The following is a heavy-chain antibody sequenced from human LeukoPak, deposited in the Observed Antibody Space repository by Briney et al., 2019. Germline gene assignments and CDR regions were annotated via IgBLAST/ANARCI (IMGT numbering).Heavy chain of an antibody. D-gene: IGHD3-22*01. V-gene: IGHV4-34*01. Sequence: SETLSLTCAVYGGSVSGYYWSWIRQPPGKGLEWIGEINHSGTTDYNPSLKSRVTISVDTSKNQFSLKLSSVTAADTALYYCARHGSGYNDYFLWGQGTLVTVSS. J-gene: IGHJ4*02. CDR2: INHSGTT. CDR3: ARHGSGYNDYFL. CDR1: GGSVSGYY.